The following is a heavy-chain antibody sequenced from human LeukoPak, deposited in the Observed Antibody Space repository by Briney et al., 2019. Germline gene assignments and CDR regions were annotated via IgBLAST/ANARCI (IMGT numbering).Heavy chain of an antibody. D-gene: IGHD1-26*01. CDR1: GFTFSSYS. J-gene: IGHJ6*02. Sequence: PGGSLRLSCAASGFTFSSYSMNWVRQAPGKGLEWVSYISSSSSTIYYADSVKGRFTISRDNAKNSLYLQMNSLRDEDTAVYYCAGAASGSYSDYYYGMDVWGQGTTVTVSS. CDR2: ISSSSSTI. CDR3: AGAASGSYSDYYYGMDV. V-gene: IGHV3-48*02.